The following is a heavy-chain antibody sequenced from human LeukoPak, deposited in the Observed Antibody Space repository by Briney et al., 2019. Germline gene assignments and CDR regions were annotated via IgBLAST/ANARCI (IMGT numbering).Heavy chain of an antibody. CDR2: INHSGST. J-gene: IGHJ4*02. CDR3: ARHERLRLGELSLYRSPQLWVWDY. CDR1: GFTFSDYY. D-gene: IGHD3-16*02. V-gene: IGHV4-34*01. Sequence: PGGSLRLSCAASGFTFSDYYMSWIRQPPGKGLEWIGEINHSGSTNYNPSLKSRVTISVDTSKNQFSLKLSSVTAADTAVYYCARHERLRLGELSLYRSPQLWVWDYWGQGTLVTVSS.